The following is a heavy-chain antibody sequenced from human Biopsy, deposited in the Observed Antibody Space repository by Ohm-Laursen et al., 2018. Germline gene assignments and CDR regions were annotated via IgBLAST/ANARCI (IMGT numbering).Heavy chain of an antibody. J-gene: IGHJ6*02. CDR1: GFSLSARGMC. V-gene: IGHV2-70*11. CDR2: IDWDDYK. Sequence: TQTLTLTCDFSGFSLSARGMCASWIRQPPGKALEWLARIDWDDYKDYSVSLKDRLTISKATSENQVVLTMTNTDPADTGTYFCARTPIAIFSAGLVYRHRRHLQGMDVWGQGTAVTVS. D-gene: IGHD6-13*01. CDR3: ARTPIAIFSAGLVYRHRRHLQGMDV.